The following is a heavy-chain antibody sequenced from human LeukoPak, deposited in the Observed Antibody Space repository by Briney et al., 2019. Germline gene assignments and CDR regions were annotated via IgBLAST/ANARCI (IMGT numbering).Heavy chain of an antibody. CDR2: IYYSGTT. Sequence: SETLSLTCNVSGGSITSSTYYWGWIRQPPGKGLEWIGTIYYSGTTFYNPSLKSRVTISVDASKNKLSLSLNSVTAADTAVYYCARYRTTVTTAGLVAFDIWGQGTMVTVSS. CDR1: GGSITSSTYY. V-gene: IGHV4-39*01. CDR3: ARYRTTVTTAGLVAFDI. J-gene: IGHJ3*02. D-gene: IGHD4-17*01.